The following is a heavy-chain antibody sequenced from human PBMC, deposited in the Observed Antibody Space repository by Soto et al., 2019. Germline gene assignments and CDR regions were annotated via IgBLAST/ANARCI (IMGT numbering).Heavy chain of an antibody. Sequence: QVQLVQSGAEVKESGASVKVSCKPSGYGFTDYTIHWVRQAPGQGLEWMGWINPKTGGTEYAQKFQGWVTMARDTSSNTIYMGMKRLKSDDTAVYYCASNWARPRSVSYYNGMDVWGQGTTVIVSS. D-gene: IGHD3-10*01. CDR2: INPKTGGT. CDR1: GYGFTDYT. CDR3: ASNWARPRSVSYYNGMDV. J-gene: IGHJ6*02. V-gene: IGHV1-2*04.